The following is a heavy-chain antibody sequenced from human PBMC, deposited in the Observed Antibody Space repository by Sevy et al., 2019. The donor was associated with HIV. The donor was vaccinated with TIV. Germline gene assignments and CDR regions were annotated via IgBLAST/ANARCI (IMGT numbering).Heavy chain of an antibody. CDR1: GFTFSNYN. J-gene: IGHJ6*02. CDR2: ISTSSGYI. D-gene: IGHD3-3*01. V-gene: IGHV3-21*06. Sequence: GGSLRLSCAASGFTFSNYNINWVRRSPGKGLEWVSFISTSSGYIYYADSVKGRFTISRDNAKNSLYLQMNSLGAEDTAVYYCARDKTILEGRYGMDVWGQGTTVTVSS. CDR3: ARDKTILEGRYGMDV.